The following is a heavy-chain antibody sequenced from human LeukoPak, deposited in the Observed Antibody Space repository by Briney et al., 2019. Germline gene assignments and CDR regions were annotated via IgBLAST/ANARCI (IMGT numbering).Heavy chain of an antibody. D-gene: IGHD2-21*02. CDR1: GFTFTSYW. CDR3: AWGGLYGDYYFDY. Sequence: PGGSLRLSCAASGFTFTSYWMTWVRQAPGKGLEWVANTKHDGSERYYVDSVKGRFTISRDSVKNSLFLQMDSLRAEDTAVYYCAWGGLYGDYYFDYWGQGTLVTVTS. J-gene: IGHJ4*02. CDR2: TKHDGSER. V-gene: IGHV3-7*04.